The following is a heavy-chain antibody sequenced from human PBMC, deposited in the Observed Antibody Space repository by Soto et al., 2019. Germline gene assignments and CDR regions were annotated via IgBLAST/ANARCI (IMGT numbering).Heavy chain of an antibody. V-gene: IGHV4-34*01. CDR2: INHSGST. D-gene: IGHD3-3*01. CDR1: GGSFSGYY. CDR3: ARVSGRFLYYYGMDV. Sequence: QVQLQQWGAGLLKPSETLSLTCAVYGGSFSGYYWSWIRQPPGKGLEWIGEINHSGSTNYNPSLKSRVTISVDTSKNQFSLKLSSVTAADTAVYYCARVSGRFLYYYGMDVWGQGTTVTVSS. J-gene: IGHJ6*02.